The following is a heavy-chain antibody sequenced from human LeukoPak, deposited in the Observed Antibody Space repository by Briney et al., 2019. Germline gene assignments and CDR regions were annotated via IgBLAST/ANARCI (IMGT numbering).Heavy chain of an antibody. CDR2: INHSGST. CDR3: ASTHLYSSSPLGY. V-gene: IGHV4-34*01. CDR1: GRSFSGYY. Sequence: SETLSLTCAFYGRSFSGYYWSWIRQPPGKGLEWIGEINHSGSTNYNPSLKSRVTLSVDTSKNQISLKLSSVTAADTAVYYCASTHLYSSSPLGYWGQGTLVTVSS. D-gene: IGHD6-13*01. J-gene: IGHJ4*02.